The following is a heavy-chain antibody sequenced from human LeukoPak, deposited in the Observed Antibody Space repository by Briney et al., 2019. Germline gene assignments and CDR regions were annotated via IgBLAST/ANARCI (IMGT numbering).Heavy chain of an antibody. D-gene: IGHD3-22*01. CDR1: GFTFSSYS. CDR3: ARDRDRRYYYDSSGYYLATEYFQH. J-gene: IGHJ1*01. CDR2: NSSSSCI. V-gene: IGHV3-21*01. Sequence: GGSLRLSCAASGFTFSSYSMDWVRQAPGKGLEWVSSNSSSSCIYYADSVKGRFTISRDNVKNSLYLQMNSLRAEDTAVYYCARDRDRRYYYDSSGYYLATEYFQHWGQGTLVTVSS.